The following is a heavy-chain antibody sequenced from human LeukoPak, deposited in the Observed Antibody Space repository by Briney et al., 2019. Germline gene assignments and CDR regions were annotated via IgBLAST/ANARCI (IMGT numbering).Heavy chain of an antibody. Sequence: SETLSLTCTVSGYSISSGYYWGWIRQPPGKGLEWIGSIYHSGSTYYNPSLKSRVTISVDTSKNQFSLKLSSVTAADTAVYYCARDFGELELDWNYYYMDVWGKGTTVTVSS. CDR2: IYHSGST. CDR3: ARDFGELELDWNYYYMDV. CDR1: GYSISSGYY. J-gene: IGHJ6*03. V-gene: IGHV4-38-2*02. D-gene: IGHD1-7*01.